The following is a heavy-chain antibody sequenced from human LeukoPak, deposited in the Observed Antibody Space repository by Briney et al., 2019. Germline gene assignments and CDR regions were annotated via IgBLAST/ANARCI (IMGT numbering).Heavy chain of an antibody. CDR1: GFTFSNAW. Sequence: GSLRLSCAASGFTFSNAWMSWVRPAPGKGLEWVGRIKSKTDGGTTDYAAPVKGRFTISRDDSKNTLYLQMNSLKTEDTAVYYCTTDGAYGGTFFDYWGQGTLVTVSS. V-gene: IGHV3-15*01. J-gene: IGHJ4*02. CDR2: IKSKTDGGTT. D-gene: IGHD4-23*01. CDR3: TTDGAYGGTFFDY.